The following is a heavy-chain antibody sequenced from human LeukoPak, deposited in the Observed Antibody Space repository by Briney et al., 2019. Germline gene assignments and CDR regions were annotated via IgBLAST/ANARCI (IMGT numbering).Heavy chain of an antibody. CDR2: INPNSGGT. Sequence: ASVKVSCKASGYTFTGYYMHWVRQAPGQGLEWMGWINPNSGGTNYAQKFQGRVTMTRDTSISTAYVELSRLRSDDTAVYYCARLQKVRGVIGGTFDYWGQGTLVTVSS. CDR3: ARLQKVRGVIGGTFDY. CDR1: GYTFTGYY. D-gene: IGHD3-10*01. V-gene: IGHV1-2*02. J-gene: IGHJ4*02.